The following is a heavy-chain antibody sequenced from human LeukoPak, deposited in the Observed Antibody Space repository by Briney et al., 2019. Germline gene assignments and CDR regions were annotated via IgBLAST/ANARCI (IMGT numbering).Heavy chain of an antibody. CDR3: ARRLTQYDCFDP. V-gene: IGHV6-1*01. CDR2: TYYRSKWYN. CDR1: GDIVSSNSVA. J-gene: IGHJ5*02. D-gene: IGHD2-2*01. Sequence: SQTLSLTCAISGDIVSSNSVAWNWIRQSPSKGLEWLGRTYYRSKWYNEYAISVKSRIIINPDTSKNQSSLQLNSVTPEDTAVYYCARRLTQYDCFDPWGQGILVTVSS.